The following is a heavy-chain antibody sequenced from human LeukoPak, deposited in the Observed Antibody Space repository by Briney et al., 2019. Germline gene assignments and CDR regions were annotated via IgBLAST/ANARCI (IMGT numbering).Heavy chain of an antibody. CDR1: GFTFSTYG. V-gene: IGHV3-23*01. CDR2: ISSSGSST. CDR3: ARGAVSFDY. Sequence: PGGSLRLSCAASGFTFSTYGMSWVRQALGKGLEWVSSISSSGSSTFHADSVKGRFTISRDNSNNTVCLQMNSLRAEDTAVYYCARGAVSFDYWGQGILVTVSS. J-gene: IGHJ4*02.